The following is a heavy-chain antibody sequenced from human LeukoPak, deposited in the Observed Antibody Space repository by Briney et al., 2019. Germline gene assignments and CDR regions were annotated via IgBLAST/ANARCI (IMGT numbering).Heavy chain of an antibody. J-gene: IGHJ4*02. CDR1: GGSISSGSYY. CDR2: INHSGST. D-gene: IGHD2-2*01. CDR3: ARGRVSYCSSTSCPKGPTLNFDY. Sequence: SQTLSLTCTVSGGSISSGSYYWSWIRQPPGKGLEWIGEINHSGSTNYNPSLKSRVTISVDTSKNQFSLKLSSVTAADTAVYYCARGRVSYCSSTSCPKGPTLNFDYWGQGTLVTVSS. V-gene: IGHV4-39*07.